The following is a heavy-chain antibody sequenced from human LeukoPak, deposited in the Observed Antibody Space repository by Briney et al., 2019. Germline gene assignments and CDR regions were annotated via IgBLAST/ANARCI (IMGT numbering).Heavy chain of an antibody. D-gene: IGHD5-18*01. CDR1: GFTFSGYA. J-gene: IGHJ4*02. V-gene: IGHV3-21*01. Sequence: GGSLRLSCAASGFTFSGYAMSWVRQAPGKGLEWVSSISSSSSYIYYADSVKGRFTISRDNAKNSLYLQMNSLRAEDTAVYYCARGSGYSYGYSPSDYWGQGTLVTVSS. CDR3: ARGSGYSYGYSPSDY. CDR2: ISSSSSYI.